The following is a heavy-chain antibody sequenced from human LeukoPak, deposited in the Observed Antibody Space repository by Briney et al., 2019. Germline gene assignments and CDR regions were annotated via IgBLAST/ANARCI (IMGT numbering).Heavy chain of an antibody. CDR3: AKETRSGYDSPSPTNALDY. V-gene: IGHV3-23*01. CDR1: GFTFSSYA. J-gene: IGHJ4*02. CDR2: ISGSGGST. D-gene: IGHD5-12*01. Sequence: GGSLRLSCAASGFTFSSYAMSWVRQAPGKGLEWVSAISGSGGSTYYAGSVKGRFTISRDNSKNTLYLQMNSLRAEDTAVYYCAKETRSGYDSPSPTNALDYWGQGTLVTVSS.